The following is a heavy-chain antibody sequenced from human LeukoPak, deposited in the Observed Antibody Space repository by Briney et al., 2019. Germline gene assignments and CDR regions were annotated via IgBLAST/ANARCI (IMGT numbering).Heavy chain of an antibody. Sequence: SETLSLTCTVSGCSISGYYWSWIRQSPGKGLEWIGYIYDSGSTNYNPSLKSRVTISVDTSRSQFSLKLSSVTAADTAVYYCAREDYNILTGSGDNWFDPWGQGTLVTVSS. CDR1: GCSISGYY. V-gene: IGHV4-59*01. D-gene: IGHD3-9*01. CDR3: AREDYNILTGSGDNWFDP. J-gene: IGHJ5*02. CDR2: IYDSGST.